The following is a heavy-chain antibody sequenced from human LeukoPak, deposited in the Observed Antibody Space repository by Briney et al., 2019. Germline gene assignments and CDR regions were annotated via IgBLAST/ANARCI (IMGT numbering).Heavy chain of an antibody. CDR2: IYYSGST. J-gene: IGHJ4*02. CDR3: ARLSTVTTSFDY. D-gene: IGHD4-17*01. Sequence: SETLSLTCTVSGGSISSSSYYWGWIRQPPGKGLEWIGSIYYSGSTYYNPSLKSRVTISVDTSKNQFSLKLSSVTAADTAVYYCARLSTVTTSFDYWGQGTLITVSS. CDR1: GGSISSSSYY. V-gene: IGHV4-39*01.